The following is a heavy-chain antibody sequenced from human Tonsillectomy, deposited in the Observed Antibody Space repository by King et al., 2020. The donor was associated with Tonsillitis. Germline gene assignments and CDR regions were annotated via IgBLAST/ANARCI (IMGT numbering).Heavy chain of an antibody. CDR1: GFTFDDYG. D-gene: IGHD3-22*01. J-gene: IGHJ3*02. Sequence: VQLVESGGGVARPGGSLRLSCAASGFTFDDYGMTWVRQAPGGGLEWGSGINWNGGSTGYADSVKGRFTISRDNAKNSLYLQMNSLRAEDTALYYCARDRNYYDSSGYDAFDIWGQGTMVTVSS. V-gene: IGHV3-20*04. CDR2: INWNGGST. CDR3: ARDRNYYDSSGYDAFDI.